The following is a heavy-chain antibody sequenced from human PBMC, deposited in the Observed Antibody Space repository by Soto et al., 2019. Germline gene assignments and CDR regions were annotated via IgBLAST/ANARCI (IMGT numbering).Heavy chain of an antibody. CDR1: GGSISSGGYY. D-gene: IGHD6-6*01. J-gene: IGHJ4*02. Sequence: PSETLSLTCTVSGGSISSGGYYWSWIRQHPGKGLEWTGYIYYSGSTYYNPSLKSRVTISVDTSKNQFSLKLSSVTAADTAVYYCAVTDSSSSLIWDWGQGTLVTVSS. CDR2: IYYSGST. V-gene: IGHV4-31*03. CDR3: AVTDSSSSLIWD.